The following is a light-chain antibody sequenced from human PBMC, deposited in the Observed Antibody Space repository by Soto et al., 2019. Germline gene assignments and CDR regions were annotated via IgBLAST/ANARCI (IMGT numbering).Light chain of an antibody. CDR2: DAS. J-gene: IGKJ4*01. CDR1: QSVSSY. V-gene: IGKV3-11*01. Sequence: EIVLTQSPATLSLSPGERATLSCRASQSVSSYLAWYQQKPGQAPRLLIYDASNRATGIPARFSGSGSGTDFTLTISSLEHEDFAVSYCQQRSNWLTFGGGTKVEIK. CDR3: QQRSNWLT.